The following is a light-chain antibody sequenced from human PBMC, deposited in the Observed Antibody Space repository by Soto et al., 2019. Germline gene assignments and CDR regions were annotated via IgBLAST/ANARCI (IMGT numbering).Light chain of an antibody. Sequence: EIVLTQSPGTLSLSPGERATLSCRASQSVSSYYLALYQQKPGQAPMLLIYAASSRATGIPDRFSGGGSGTDFTLNISRLEPEDFAVYYCQQCGSSPWTFDRGTKVEIK. CDR3: QQCGSSPWT. CDR1: QSVSSYY. V-gene: IGKV3-20*01. CDR2: AAS. J-gene: IGKJ1*01.